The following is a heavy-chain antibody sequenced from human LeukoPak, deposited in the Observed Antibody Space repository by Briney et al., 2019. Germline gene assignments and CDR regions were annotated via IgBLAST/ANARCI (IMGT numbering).Heavy chain of an antibody. J-gene: IGHJ4*02. CDR1: GYTFTSYA. CDR2: INAGNGNT. D-gene: IGHD2-15*01. V-gene: IGHV1-3*01. Sequence: ASVKVSCKASGYTFTSYAMHWVRQAPGQRLEWMGWINAGNGNTKYSQKFQGRVTITRDTSASTAYMELSSLRSEDTAVYYCARGGYCSGGSCYLDYWGQGTLVTVSS. CDR3: ARGGYCSGGSCYLDY.